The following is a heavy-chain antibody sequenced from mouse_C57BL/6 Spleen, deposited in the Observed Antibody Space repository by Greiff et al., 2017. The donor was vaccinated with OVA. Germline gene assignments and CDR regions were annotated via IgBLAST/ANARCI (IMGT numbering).Heavy chain of an antibody. CDR1: GYTFTDYY. J-gene: IGHJ1*03. CDR3: ANYGSSYHWYFDV. D-gene: IGHD1-1*01. CDR2: INPNNGGT. Sequence: EVQLQQSGPELVKPGASVKISCKASGYTFTDYYMNWVKQSHGKSLEWIGDINPNNGGTSYNQKFKGKATLTVDKSSSTAYMELRSLTSEDSAVYYCANYGSSYHWYFDVWGTGTTVTVSS. V-gene: IGHV1-26*01.